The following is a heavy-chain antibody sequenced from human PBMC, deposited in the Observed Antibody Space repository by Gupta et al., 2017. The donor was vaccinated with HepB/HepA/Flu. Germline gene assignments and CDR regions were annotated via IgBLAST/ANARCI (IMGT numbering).Heavy chain of an antibody. D-gene: IGHD3-10*01. V-gene: IGHV3-30*18. J-gene: IGHJ6*02. Sequence: GVSRALFRGLEWVAVISYDGSNKYYADSVKGRFTISRDNSKNTLYLQMNSLRAEDTAVYYCAKDRSGSGSPNYYYYYGMDVWGQGTTVTVSS. CDR2: ISYDGSNK. CDR3: AKDRSGSGSPNYYYYYGMDV.